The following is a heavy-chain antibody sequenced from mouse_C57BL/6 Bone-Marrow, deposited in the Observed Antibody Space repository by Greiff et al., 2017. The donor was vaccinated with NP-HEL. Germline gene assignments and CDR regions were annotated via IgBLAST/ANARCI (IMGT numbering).Heavy chain of an antibody. CDR2: INPNYGTT. V-gene: IGHV1-39*01. J-gene: IGHJ1*03. CDR3: ASYSNYVWYFDV. CDR1: GYSFTDYN. Sequence: VQLQQSGPELVKPGASVKISCKASGYSFTDYNMNWVKQSNGKSLEWIGVINPNYGTTSYNQKFKGKATLTVDQSSSTAYRQLNSLTSEDSAVYYCASYSNYVWYFDVWGTGTTVTVSS. D-gene: IGHD2-5*01.